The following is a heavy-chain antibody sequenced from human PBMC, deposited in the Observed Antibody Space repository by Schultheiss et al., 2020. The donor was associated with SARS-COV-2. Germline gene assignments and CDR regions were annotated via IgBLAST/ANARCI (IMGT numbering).Heavy chain of an antibody. CDR1: GFTFSSYA. Sequence: GGSLRLSCSASGFTFSSYAMHWVRQAPGKGLEYVSAISSNGGSTYYADSVKGRFTISRDNAKNTLYLQMNSLRAEDTAVYYCARGGRGYYDSSGFPSWYFDLWGRGTLVTVSS. CDR2: ISSNGGST. V-gene: IGHV3-64*04. CDR3: ARGGRGYYDSSGFPSWYFDL. J-gene: IGHJ2*01. D-gene: IGHD3-22*01.